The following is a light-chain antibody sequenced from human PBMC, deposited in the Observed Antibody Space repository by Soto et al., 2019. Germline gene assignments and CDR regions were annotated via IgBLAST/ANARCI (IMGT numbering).Light chain of an antibody. Sequence: SYELTQPPSVSVAPGKTARITCGGNNIGSKSVHWYQQKPGQAPVLVIYYDSDRPSGILGRFSGSNSGNTATLTISRVEAGDEADYYCQVWDSSSDHLYVFGTGTKVTVL. CDR3: QVWDSSSDHLYV. J-gene: IGLJ1*01. CDR2: YDS. CDR1: NIGSKS. V-gene: IGLV3-21*04.